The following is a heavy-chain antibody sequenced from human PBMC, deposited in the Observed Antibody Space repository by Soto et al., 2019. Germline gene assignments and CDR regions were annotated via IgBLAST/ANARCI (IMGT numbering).Heavy chain of an antibody. CDR1: GFSLSSSGVG. V-gene: IGHV2-5*02. CDR2: IYWDDDK. D-gene: IGHD2-15*01. Sequence: QITLKESGPTLVKPTQTLTLTCTFSGFSLSSSGVGVGWIRQPPGKALEWLTFIYWDDDKRYNPSLKSRLTITKDTSKNQVVLTLTNMDPVDTATYYCARLVVAGITYYFYSWGQGTLLTVSS. CDR3: ARLVVAGITYYFYS. J-gene: IGHJ4*02.